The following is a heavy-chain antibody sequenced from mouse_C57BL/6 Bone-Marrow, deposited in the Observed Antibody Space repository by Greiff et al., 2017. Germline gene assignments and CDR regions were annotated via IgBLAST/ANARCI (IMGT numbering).Heavy chain of an antibody. CDR1: GFNIKDDY. D-gene: IGHD1-1*01. Sequence: VQLQQSGAELVRPGASVKLSCTASGFNIKDDYMHWVKQRPEQGLEWIGWIDPENGDTEYASKFQGKATITADTSSNTAYLQLSSLTSEDTAVYYCTLITTIYYYAMDDWGQGTSVTVSS. V-gene: IGHV14-4*01. CDR2: IDPENGDT. CDR3: TLITTIYYYAMDD. J-gene: IGHJ4*01.